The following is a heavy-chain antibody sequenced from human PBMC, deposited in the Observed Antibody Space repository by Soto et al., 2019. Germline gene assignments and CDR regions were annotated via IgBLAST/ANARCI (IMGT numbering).Heavy chain of an antibody. V-gene: IGHV4-4*02. CDR2: IYYGGTT. J-gene: IGHJ4*02. CDR1: RGSMTTGDW. CDR3: AKNAVGGFDW. D-gene: IGHD1-26*01. Sequence: QLQESGPGLVKPSGTLFLTCAVSRGSMTTGDWFSWVRQSPGKGLEWIGEIYYGGTTHYKPSLKRRVTISLDKSKNQFFLELSSSTAADTAVYYCAKNAVGGFDWWGQGTLVTVSS.